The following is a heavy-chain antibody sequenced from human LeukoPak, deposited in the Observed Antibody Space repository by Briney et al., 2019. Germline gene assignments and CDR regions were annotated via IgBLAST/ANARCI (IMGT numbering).Heavy chain of an antibody. V-gene: IGHV4-34*01. Sequence: SETLSLTCAVYGGSFSGYYWSWIRQPPGKGLEWIGEINHSGSTNYNPSLKSRVSISVDTSKNQFSLKLSSVTAADTAVYYCARGYGIAVAGGSGYYFDYWGQGTLVTVSS. CDR2: INHSGST. CDR3: ARGYGIAVAGGSGYYFDY. D-gene: IGHD6-19*01. J-gene: IGHJ4*02. CDR1: GGSFSGYY.